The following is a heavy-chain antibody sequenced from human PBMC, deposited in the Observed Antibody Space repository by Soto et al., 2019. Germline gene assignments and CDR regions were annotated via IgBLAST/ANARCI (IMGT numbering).Heavy chain of an antibody. Sequence: WGSLRLSCAASGFPFSNFAMTWVRQGPGEGLEWVSSISVTDDYTYYADSVKGRFTISRDNALNTFFLHMNNLRADDTAVYYCAKSSRQYASAIHEFSDRWGLGNKVPVSS. D-gene: IGHD2-2*01. CDR1: GFPFSNFA. CDR2: ISVTDDYT. J-gene: IGHJ5*02. CDR3: AKSSRQYASAIHEFSDR. V-gene: IGHV3-23*01.